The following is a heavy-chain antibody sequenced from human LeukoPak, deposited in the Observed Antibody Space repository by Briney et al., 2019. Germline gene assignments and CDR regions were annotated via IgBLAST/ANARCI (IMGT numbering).Heavy chain of an antibody. J-gene: IGHJ3*02. CDR3: ARDRGSGSYYNPDAFDI. CDR1: GFTFDDYG. V-gene: IGHV3-21*01. CDR2: ISGSSSYI. Sequence: GGSLRLSCAASGFTFDDYGMNWVRQAPGKGLEWVSSISGSSSYIYYADSVKGRFTISRDNAKNSLYLQMNSLRAEDTAVYYCARDRGSGSYYNPDAFDIWGQGTMVTVSS. D-gene: IGHD3-10*01.